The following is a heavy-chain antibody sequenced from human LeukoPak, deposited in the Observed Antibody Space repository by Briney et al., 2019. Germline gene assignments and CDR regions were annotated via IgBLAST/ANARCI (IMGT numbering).Heavy chain of an antibody. Sequence: PGGSLRLSFAASGFTVSSNYMSWVRQAPGKGLEWVSVIYSGDRTYYADVVKGRFTISRDNSKNTLYLQMNSLRAEDTAVYYCAGGLIQLWLLDYWGQGTLVTVSS. CDR3: AGGLIQLWLLDY. D-gene: IGHD5-18*01. J-gene: IGHJ4*02. CDR2: IYSGDRT. V-gene: IGHV3-66*01. CDR1: GFTVSSNY.